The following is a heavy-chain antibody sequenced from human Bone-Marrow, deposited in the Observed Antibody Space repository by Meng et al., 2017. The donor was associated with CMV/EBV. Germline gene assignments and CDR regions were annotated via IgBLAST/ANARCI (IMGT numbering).Heavy chain of an antibody. D-gene: IGHD2-2*01. CDR3: ARRYQLDQHYFDY. V-gene: IGHV4-39*07. J-gene: IGHJ4*02. CDR2: IYYSGST. CDR1: GGAISSSSYY. Sequence: SETLSLTYTVSGGAISSSSYYWGWIRQPPGKGLEWIGSIYYSGSTYYNPSLKSRVTISVDTSKNQFSLKLSSVTAADTAVYYCARRYQLDQHYFDYWGQGTLVTVSS.